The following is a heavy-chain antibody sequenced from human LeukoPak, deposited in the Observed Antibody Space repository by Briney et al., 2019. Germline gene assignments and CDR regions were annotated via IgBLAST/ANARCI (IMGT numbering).Heavy chain of an antibody. J-gene: IGHJ6*02. Sequence: GGSLRLSCAASGFTVSTNYMTWVRQTPEKGLEWVSVIYDIGTTYYADSVKGRFTISRDNSKNTVYLQMNSLRVDDTAVYYCARVCGTYPCYYGMDVWGQGATVTVSS. CDR3: ARVCGTYPCYYGMDV. CDR1: GFTVSTNY. CDR2: IYDIGTT. D-gene: IGHD1-26*01. V-gene: IGHV3-66*01.